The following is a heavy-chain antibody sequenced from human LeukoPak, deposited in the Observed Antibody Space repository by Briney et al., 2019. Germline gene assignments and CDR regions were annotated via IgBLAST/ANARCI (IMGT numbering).Heavy chain of an antibody. Sequence: PSETLSLTCGVSGGSIITTNWWSWVRQPPGKGLEWIGEVHLNGATNYNPSLESRVSTSIDKSKNQLSLKLSSVTAADTATYYCTRESGAFSPFGFWGQGTLVTVSS. J-gene: IGHJ4*02. CDR3: TRESGAFSPFGF. CDR2: VHLNGAT. CDR1: GGSIITTNW. D-gene: IGHD1-26*01. V-gene: IGHV4-4*02.